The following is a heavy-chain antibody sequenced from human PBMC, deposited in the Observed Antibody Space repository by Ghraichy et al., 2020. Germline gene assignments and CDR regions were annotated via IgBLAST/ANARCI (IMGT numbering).Heavy chain of an antibody. CDR1: GFTFTRYA. V-gene: IGHV3-23*01. CDR3: AKKKDSSGYFNE. Sequence: GGSLRLSCAASGFTFTRYAMSWVRQAPGKGLEWVSAISGGGDSTNYEDSVKGRFTISSDNYRNTLNLGMNSLRVEDTATYYCAKKKDSSGYFNEWGQGTLVTVSS. J-gene: IGHJ4*02. D-gene: IGHD3-22*01. CDR2: ISGGGDST.